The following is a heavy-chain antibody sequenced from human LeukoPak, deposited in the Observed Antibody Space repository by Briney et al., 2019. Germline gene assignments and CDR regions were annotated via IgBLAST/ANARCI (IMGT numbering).Heavy chain of an antibody. J-gene: IGHJ4*02. Sequence: ASVKVSCKASGGTFSSYAISWVRQAPGQGLEWMGWMNPNSGNTGYAQKFQGRVTMTRSTSINTAYMELSNLTSEDTAVYYCARSSVGVRRRTDYWGRGTLVTVSS. CDR2: MNPNSGNT. CDR1: GGTFSSYA. V-gene: IGHV1-8*02. D-gene: IGHD1-26*01. CDR3: ARSSVGVRRRTDY.